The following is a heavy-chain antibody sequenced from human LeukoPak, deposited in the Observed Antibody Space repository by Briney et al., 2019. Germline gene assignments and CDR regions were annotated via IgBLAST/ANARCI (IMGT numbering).Heavy chain of an antibody. J-gene: IGHJ4*02. CDR1: GFTFSTYV. CDR2: ISINGDNT. Sequence: GGTLRLSCSVSGFTFSTYVMHWGRNPQQQGLDYVSAISINGDNTYYSDSLKGRLTISRDNSKNMLYLQMSSRIADETAVYCCVRGTGDWGQGTLVTVSS. V-gene: IGHV3-64D*06. CDR3: VRGTGD.